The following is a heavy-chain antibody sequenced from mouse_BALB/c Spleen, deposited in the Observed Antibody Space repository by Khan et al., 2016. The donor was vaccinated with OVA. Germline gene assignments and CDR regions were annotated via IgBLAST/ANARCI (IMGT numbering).Heavy chain of an antibody. D-gene: IGHD1-1*01. CDR1: GYSITSGYA. CDR2: ISYSGFT. J-gene: IGHJ2*01. CDR3: ARGNYYGYYFDY. Sequence: EVQLVESGPGLVKPSQSLSLTCTVTGYSITSGYAWYWIRQFPGNKLEWMGYISYSGFTSYTPSLKSRISISRDTSKNQFFLQLTSLTTEDTATDYCARGNYYGYYFDYWGQGTTLTVSS. V-gene: IGHV3-2*02.